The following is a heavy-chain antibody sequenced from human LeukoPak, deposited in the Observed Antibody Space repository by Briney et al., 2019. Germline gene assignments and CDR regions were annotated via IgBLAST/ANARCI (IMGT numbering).Heavy chain of an antibody. J-gene: IGHJ4*02. CDR3: ASLSMVRRFSLDY. V-gene: IGHV3-7*01. D-gene: IGHD3-10*01. CDR1: GFTFSNFY. CDR2: IKPDGSEK. Sequence: GGSLRLSCAASGFTFSNFYMSWVRQAPGKGLEWVANIKPDGSEKECVDSVKGRFTISRDNARNSLYLQMDSLRAEDTAVYYCASLSMVRRFSLDYWGQGTLVAVPS.